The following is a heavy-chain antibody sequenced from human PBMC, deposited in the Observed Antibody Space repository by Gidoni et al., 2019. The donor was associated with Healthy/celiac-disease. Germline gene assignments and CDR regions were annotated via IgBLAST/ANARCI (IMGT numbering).Heavy chain of an antibody. Sequence: QVQLVASGGGVVQPGRSLRLSCAASGFTFSSYGMHWFRQAPGKGLEWVAVIWYDGSNKYYADSVKGRFTISRDNSKNTLYLQMNSLRAEDTAVYYCARDGPEWELRSLDYWGQGTLVTVSS. D-gene: IGHD1-26*01. CDR1: GFTFSSYG. CDR2: IWYDGSNK. CDR3: ARDGPEWELRSLDY. J-gene: IGHJ4*02. V-gene: IGHV3-33*01.